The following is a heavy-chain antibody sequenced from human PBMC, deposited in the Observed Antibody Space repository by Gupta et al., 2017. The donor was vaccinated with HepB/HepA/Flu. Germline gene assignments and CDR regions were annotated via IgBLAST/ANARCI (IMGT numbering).Heavy chain of an antibody. V-gene: IGHV4-39*01. CDR2: IYYSGST. J-gene: IGHJ5*02. CDR3: ARQWPWFDP. CDR1: GGPIRSSSYY. Sequence: QLQLQESGPGLVKPSENLSLICTVYGGPIRSSSYYWGCIRQPPGKGQEWIATIYYSGSTYYSPSLKSRVTISIDTAKNQVSLKLTSVTAADTAVYYCARQWPWFDPWGQGTLVTVSS.